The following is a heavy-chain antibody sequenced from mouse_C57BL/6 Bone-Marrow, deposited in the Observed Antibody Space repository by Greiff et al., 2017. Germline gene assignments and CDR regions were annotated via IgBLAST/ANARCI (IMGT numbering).Heavy chain of an antibody. CDR2: INPNNGGT. CDR1: GYTFTDYY. D-gene: IGHD1-1*01. CDR3: ARCNYYGSRGFDY. Sequence: EVQLQQSGPELVKPGASVKISCKASGYTFTDYYMNWVKQSHGKSLEWIGDINPNNGGTSYNQKFKGKATLTVDKSSSTAYMELRSLTSEYSAVYYCARCNYYGSRGFDYWGQGTTLTVSS. J-gene: IGHJ2*01. V-gene: IGHV1-26*01.